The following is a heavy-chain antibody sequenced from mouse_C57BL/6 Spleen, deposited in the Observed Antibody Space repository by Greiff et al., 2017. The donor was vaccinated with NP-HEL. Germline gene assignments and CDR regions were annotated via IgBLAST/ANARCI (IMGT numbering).Heavy chain of an antibody. CDR3: ARNSIYYGSSSSYWYFDV. CDR1: GFSLTSYA. Sequence: VKLMESGPGLVAPSQSLSITCTVSGFSLTSYAISWVRQPPGKGLEWLGVIWTGGGTNYNSALKSRLSISKDNPKSQVFLKMNSLQHDDTARYYCARNSIYYGSSSSYWYFDVWGTGTTVTVSS. CDR2: IWTGGGT. J-gene: IGHJ1*03. D-gene: IGHD1-1*01. V-gene: IGHV2-9-1*01.